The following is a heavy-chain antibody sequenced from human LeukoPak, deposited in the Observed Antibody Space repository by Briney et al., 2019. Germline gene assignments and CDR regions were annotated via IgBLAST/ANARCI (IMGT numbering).Heavy chain of an antibody. CDR1: GYTFTGYY. D-gene: IGHD1-7*01. Sequence: ASVKVSRKASGYTFTGYYMHWVRQAPGQGLEWMGWINPNSGGTNYAQKFQGRVTMTRGTSISTAYMELSRLRSDDTAVYYCARVDNWNYGWFDPWGQGTLVTVSS. V-gene: IGHV1-2*02. CDR3: ARVDNWNYGWFDP. CDR2: INPNSGGT. J-gene: IGHJ5*02.